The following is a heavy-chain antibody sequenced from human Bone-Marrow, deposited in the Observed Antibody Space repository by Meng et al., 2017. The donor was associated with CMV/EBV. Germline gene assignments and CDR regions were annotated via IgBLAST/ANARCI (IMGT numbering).Heavy chain of an antibody. Sequence: SETLSLTCTVSGGSISSGDYYWSWIRQPPGKGLEWIGYIYYSGSTYYNPSLKSRVTISVDTSKNQFSLKLSSVTAADTAVYYCARTNSCLGGSCYSGLDPWGQGTLVTVPS. J-gene: IGHJ5*02. CDR3: ARTNSCLGGSCYSGLDP. CDR1: GGSISSGDYY. V-gene: IGHV4-30-4*08. CDR2: IYYSGST. D-gene: IGHD2-15*01.